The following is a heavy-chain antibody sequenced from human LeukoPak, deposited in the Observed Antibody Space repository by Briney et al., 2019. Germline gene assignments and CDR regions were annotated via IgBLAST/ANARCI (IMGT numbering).Heavy chain of an antibody. D-gene: IGHD3-10*02. CDR1: GFTFTNAW. Sequence: GGSLRLSCAASGFTFTNAWMSWVRQAPGKGLEWVGRIQSKTDGGTTDYAAPVKGRFTISRDDSKNTLYLQMNSLRAEDTAVYYCAKFFTGEYVRAFDIWGQGTMVTVSS. CDR3: AKFFTGEYVRAFDI. CDR2: IQSKTDGGTT. V-gene: IGHV3-15*01. J-gene: IGHJ3*02.